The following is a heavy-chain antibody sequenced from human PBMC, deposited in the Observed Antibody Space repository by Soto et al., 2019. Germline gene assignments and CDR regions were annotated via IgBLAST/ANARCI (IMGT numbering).Heavy chain of an antibody. Sequence: QVQLVESGGGVVQPGRSLRLSCAASGFTFSSYAMHWVRQAPGKGLEWVAVISYDGSNKYYADSVKGRFTISRDNFKNTLYLQMNSLRAEDTAVYYCARDRDYGVGIGDSWGQGTMVTVSS. D-gene: IGHD4-17*01. CDR3: ARDRDYGVGIGDS. V-gene: IGHV3-30-3*01. J-gene: IGHJ3*02. CDR1: GFTFSSYA. CDR2: ISYDGSNK.